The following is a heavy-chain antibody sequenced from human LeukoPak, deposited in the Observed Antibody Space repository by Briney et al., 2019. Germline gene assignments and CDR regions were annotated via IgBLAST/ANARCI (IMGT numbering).Heavy chain of an antibody. D-gene: IGHD3-10*01. V-gene: IGHV1-2*02. CDR1: GYTFTGYY. CDR2: INPNSGGT. Sequence: ASVKVSCKASGYTFTGYYMHWVRQAPGQGLEWMGWINPNSGGTNYAQKFQGRVTMTRDTSISTAYMEPSRLRSDDTAVYYCARAKVARITRVRGAPPPNWFAPWGKGTLVTVSS. CDR3: ARAKVARITRVRGAPPPNWFAP. J-gene: IGHJ5*02.